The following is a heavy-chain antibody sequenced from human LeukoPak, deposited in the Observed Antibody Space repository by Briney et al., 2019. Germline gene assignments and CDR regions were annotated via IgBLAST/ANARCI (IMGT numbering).Heavy chain of an antibody. J-gene: IGHJ4*02. Sequence: ASVKVSCKTSGFLFSAYYIHWVQQAPGKGFRWMGRIDPEDGKSTYAEDFQGRVTLTADMSTDTAYMELSRLTSEDTALYYCTTGRGAYDVFAFWGQGSLVIVSS. CDR2: IDPEDGKS. D-gene: IGHD1-1*01. CDR3: TTGRGAYDVFAF. CDR1: GFLFSAYY. V-gene: IGHV1-69-2*01.